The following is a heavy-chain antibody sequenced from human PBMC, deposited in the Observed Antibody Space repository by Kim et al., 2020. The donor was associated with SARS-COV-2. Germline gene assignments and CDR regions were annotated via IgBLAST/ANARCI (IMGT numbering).Heavy chain of an antibody. CDR3: ARAGEQWLVRTRFYYFYF. V-gene: IGHV4-34*01. J-gene: IGHJ4*01. Sequence: SETLSLTCAVYGGSFSGYYWSWIRQPPGKGLEWIGEINHSGSTNYNPSLKSRVTISVDTSKNQFSLKLSSVTAADTAVYYCARAGEQWLVRTRFYYFYF. CDR1: GGSFSGYY. CDR2: INHSGST. D-gene: IGHD6-19*01.